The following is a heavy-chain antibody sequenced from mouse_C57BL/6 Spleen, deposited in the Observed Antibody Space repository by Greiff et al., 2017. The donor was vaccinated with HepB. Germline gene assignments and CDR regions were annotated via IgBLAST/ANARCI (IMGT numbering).Heavy chain of an antibody. V-gene: IGHV1-55*01. J-gene: IGHJ4*01. D-gene: IGHD1-1*01. CDR3: ARSRYYYGSSYDAMDY. Sequence: VQLQQPGAELVKPGASVKMSCKASGYTFTSYWITWVKQRPGQGLEWIGDIYPGSGSTNYNAKFKSKATLTVDTSSSTAYMQLSSLTSEDSAVYYCARSRYYYGSSYDAMDYWGQGTSVTVSS. CDR2: IYPGSGST. CDR1: GYTFTSYW.